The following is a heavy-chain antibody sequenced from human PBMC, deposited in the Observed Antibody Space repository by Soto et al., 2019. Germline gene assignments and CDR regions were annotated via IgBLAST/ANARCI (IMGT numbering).Heavy chain of an antibody. CDR3: ARERARGYSYGATRYYFDY. D-gene: IGHD5-18*01. CDR2: IIPIFGTA. V-gene: IGHV1-69*06. Sequence: PGASVKVSCKASGGTFSSYAISWVRQAPGQGLEWMGGIIPIFGTANYAQKFQGRVTITADKSTSTAYMELSSLRSEDTAVYYCARERARGYSYGATRYYFDYWGQGTLVTVSS. CDR1: GGTFSSYA. J-gene: IGHJ4*02.